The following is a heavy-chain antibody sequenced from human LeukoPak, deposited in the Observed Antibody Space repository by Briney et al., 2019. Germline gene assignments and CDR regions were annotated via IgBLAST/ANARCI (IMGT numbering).Heavy chain of an antibody. CDR3: AKSTIGQQLVRYYYYYMDV. Sequence: GGSLRLSCAASGFTFSSYGMHWVRQAPGKGLEWVAVIWYDGSNKYYADSVKGRFTNSRDNSKNTLYLQMNSLRAEDTAVYYCAKSTIGQQLVRYYYYYMDVWGKGTTVTVSS. V-gene: IGHV3-33*06. J-gene: IGHJ6*03. D-gene: IGHD6-13*01. CDR1: GFTFSSYG. CDR2: IWYDGSNK.